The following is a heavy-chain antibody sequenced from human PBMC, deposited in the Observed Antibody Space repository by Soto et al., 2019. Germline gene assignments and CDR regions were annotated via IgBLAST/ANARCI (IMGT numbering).Heavy chain of an antibody. Sequence: ASVKVSCTASGGTFSSYAISWVRQAPGQGLEWMGGIIPIFGTANYAQKFQGRVTITADESTSTAYMELSSLRSEDTAVYYCATGVELLPGQVTYYFDYWGQGTLVTVSS. J-gene: IGHJ4*02. D-gene: IGHD2-15*01. V-gene: IGHV1-69*13. CDR1: GGTFSSYA. CDR3: ATGVELLPGQVTYYFDY. CDR2: IIPIFGTA.